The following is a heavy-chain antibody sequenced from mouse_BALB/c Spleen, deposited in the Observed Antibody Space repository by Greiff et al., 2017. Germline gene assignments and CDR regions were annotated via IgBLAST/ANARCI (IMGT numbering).Heavy chain of an antibody. CDR3: ARRRVYDGYYDAMDY. V-gene: IGHV3-8*02. Sequence: EVKLVESGPSLVKPSQTLSLTCSVTGDSITSGYWNWIRKFPGNKLEYMGYISYSGSTYYNPSLKSRISITRDTSKNQYYLQLNSVTTEDTATYYCARRRVYDGYYDAMDYWGQGTSVTVSS. CDR1: GDSITSGY. D-gene: IGHD2-3*01. CDR2: ISYSGST. J-gene: IGHJ4*01.